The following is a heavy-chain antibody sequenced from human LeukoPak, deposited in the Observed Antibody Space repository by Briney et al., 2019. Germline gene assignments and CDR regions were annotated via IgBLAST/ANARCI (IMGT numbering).Heavy chain of an antibody. Sequence: GGSLRLSCAASGFTVSSNYMSWVRQAPGKGLEWVSVIYSGGSTYYADSVKGRFTISRHNSRNTLYLQMNSLRAEDTAVYYCARDAGSVAGDYYFDYWGQGTLVTVSS. CDR3: ARDAGSVAGDYYFDY. D-gene: IGHD6-19*01. CDR1: GFTVSSNY. CDR2: IYSGGST. J-gene: IGHJ4*02. V-gene: IGHV3-53*04.